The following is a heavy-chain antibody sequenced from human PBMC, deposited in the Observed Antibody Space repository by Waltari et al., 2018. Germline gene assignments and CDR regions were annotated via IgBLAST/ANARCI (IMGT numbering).Heavy chain of an antibody. J-gene: IGHJ4*02. Sequence: EVQLVESGGGVVQPGGSLRLSCAGSGFTVSSNYMNWVRQTPGKGLEWVSIIYSGGSTYYADSVKGRFTISRDNSKNTLHLQMNSLRAEDTAVYFCSYGRFEYWGQGTLVTVSS. CDR2: IYSGGST. CDR1: GFTVSSNY. CDR3: SYGRFEY. V-gene: IGHV3-66*02. D-gene: IGHD5-18*01.